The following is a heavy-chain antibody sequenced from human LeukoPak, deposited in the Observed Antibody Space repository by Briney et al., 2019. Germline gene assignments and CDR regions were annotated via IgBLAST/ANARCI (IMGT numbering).Heavy chain of an antibody. Sequence: XRSLRLSCAASGFTFGSHAMHWVRQAPGRGLEWVAIISYDGSGTSHADSVKGRFTISRDNSKNTLYLQMNSLRAEDTAVYYCAKPYSSGFDYWGQGTLVTVSS. CDR3: AKPYSSGFDY. CDR1: GFTFGSHA. CDR2: ISYDGSGT. J-gene: IGHJ4*02. V-gene: IGHV3-30-3*02. D-gene: IGHD6-19*01.